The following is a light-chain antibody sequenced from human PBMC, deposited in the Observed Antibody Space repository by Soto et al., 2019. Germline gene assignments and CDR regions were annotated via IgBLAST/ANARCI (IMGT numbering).Light chain of an antibody. CDR1: RNISSD. J-gene: IGKJ2*01. Sequence: IQMTQSPSSLSASVGDRVTLICRASRNISSDLNWYQLKPGKAPKLLIYRASTLQNGVPSRFSGSGSATDFTLTITTLQPEDVATYSCQQSYSTLPYTFGQGTKVEIK. V-gene: IGKV1-39*01. CDR3: QQSYSTLPYT. CDR2: RAS.